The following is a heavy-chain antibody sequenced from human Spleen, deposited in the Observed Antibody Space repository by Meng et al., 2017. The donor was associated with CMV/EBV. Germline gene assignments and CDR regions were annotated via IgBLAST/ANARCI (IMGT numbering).Heavy chain of an antibody. D-gene: IGHD3-10*01. J-gene: IGHJ5*02. CDR3: AREHVLLWFGRGWFDP. V-gene: IGHV4-30-4*08. Sequence: HVELEESAPGLGKQCRALPLTSLGSGASISSGDSACGWIRHPPGKGLEWIGYIYYSGSTYYNPSLNSRVTISVDTSKNQFSLKLSSVTAADTAVYYCAREHVLLWFGRGWFDPWGQGTLVTVSS. CDR2: IYYSGST. CDR1: GASISSGDSA.